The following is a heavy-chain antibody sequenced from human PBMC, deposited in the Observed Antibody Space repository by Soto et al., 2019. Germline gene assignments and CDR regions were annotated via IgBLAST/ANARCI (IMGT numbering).Heavy chain of an antibody. V-gene: IGHV4-30-4*01. CDR1: GGSISSGDYY. J-gene: IGHJ5*02. CDR3: ARGRFLEWLLSGWFDP. CDR2: IFYSGST. D-gene: IGHD3-3*01. Sequence: SETLSLTCTVSGGSISSGDYYWSWIRQPPGKGLEWIGYIFYSGSTYYNPSLKSRVTISVDTSKNQFSLKLTSVTAADTAVYYCARGRFLEWLLSGWFDPWGQGTLVTVSS.